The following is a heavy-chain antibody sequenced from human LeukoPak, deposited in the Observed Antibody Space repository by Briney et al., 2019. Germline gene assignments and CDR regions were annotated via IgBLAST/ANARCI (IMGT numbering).Heavy chain of an antibody. V-gene: IGHV4-34*01. D-gene: IGHD3-10*01. CDR2: ITHRGST. CDR3: ARDGGGYYYGSGSYYEGGLY. Sequence: QTAETLSLTCAVYGGSFSGYYWTWIRQPPGKGLEWIGEITHRGSTNYNPSLKSRVTISLDTSKNHFSLNLSSVTAADTAVYYCARDGGGYYYGSGSYYEGGLYWGQGTLVTVSS. J-gene: IGHJ4*02. CDR1: GGSFSGYY.